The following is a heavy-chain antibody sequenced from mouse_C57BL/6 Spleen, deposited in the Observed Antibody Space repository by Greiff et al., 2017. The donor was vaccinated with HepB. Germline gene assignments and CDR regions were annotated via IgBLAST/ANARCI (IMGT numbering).Heavy chain of an antibody. D-gene: IGHD4-1*01. V-gene: IGHV2-2*01. CDR3: ARNRANCDTLDD. CDR2: IWNGGST. Sequence: QVQLKESGPGLVQPSQSLSITCTVSGFSLTSYGVHWVRQSPGKGLEWLGVIWNGGSTDYNAAFISRLSISKDNSKSQVFFKMNSLQADDTAIYYCARNRANCDTLDDWGPGTTLTVSS. J-gene: IGHJ2*01. CDR1: GFSLTSYG.